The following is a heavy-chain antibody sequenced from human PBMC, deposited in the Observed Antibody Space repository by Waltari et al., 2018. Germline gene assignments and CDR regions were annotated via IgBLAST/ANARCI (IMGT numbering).Heavy chain of an antibody. CDR1: GFPFRSYW. CDR2: IKQDGSEK. CDR3: ARDGWIFDY. J-gene: IGHJ4*02. D-gene: IGHD2-2*03. Sequence: EVQLVESGGGLVQPGGSLRLSCAASGFPFRSYWMSWVRQAPGKGLEWVANIKQDGSEKYYVDSVKGRFTISRDNAKNSLYLQMNSLRAEDTAMYYCARDGWIFDYWGQGTLVTVSS. V-gene: IGHV3-7*01.